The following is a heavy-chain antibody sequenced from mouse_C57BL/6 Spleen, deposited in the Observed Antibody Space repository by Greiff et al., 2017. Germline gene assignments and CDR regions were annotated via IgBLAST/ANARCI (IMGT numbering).Heavy chain of an antibody. CDR3: ARWVDWYFDV. CDR2: IDPSDSYT. Sequence: QVQLKQSGAELVMPGASVKLSCKASGYTFTSYWMHWVKQRPGQGLEWVGEIDPSDSYTDYNQKFKGKSTLTVDKSSSTAYMQLSSLTSEDSAVYYCARWVDWYFDVWGTGTTVTVSS. V-gene: IGHV1-69*01. J-gene: IGHJ1*03. CDR1: GYTFTSYW. D-gene: IGHD1-1*02.